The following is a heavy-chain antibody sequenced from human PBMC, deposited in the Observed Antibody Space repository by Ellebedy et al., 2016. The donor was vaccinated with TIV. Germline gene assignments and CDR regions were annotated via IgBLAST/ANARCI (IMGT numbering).Heavy chain of an antibody. J-gene: IGHJ3*02. V-gene: IGHV4-4*07. CDR1: GGSLSSYY. CDR2: IYKTGST. D-gene: IGHD7-27*01. CDR3: ARANWELGDAFDI. Sequence: SETLSLXXSVSGGSLSSYYWSCVRQPAGKGLEWLGRIYKTGSTAYNPSLKSRLTMSVDTSKNQFSLKLNSVTAADTAIYYCARANWELGDAFDIWGQGTTVTVS.